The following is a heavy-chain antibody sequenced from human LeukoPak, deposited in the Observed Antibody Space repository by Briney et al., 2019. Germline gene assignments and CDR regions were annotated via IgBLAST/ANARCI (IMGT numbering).Heavy chain of an antibody. CDR3: ARIKAQYYHDSSGYYIDY. CDR1: GFTFSSYW. D-gene: IGHD3-22*01. Sequence: GGSLRLSCAVSGFTFSSYWMSWVRQAPGKGLEWVPNIKQDANEKYYVDSVKGRFTISRDNTKNSLYLQMNSLRAEDTAVYYCARIKAQYYHDSSGYYIDYWGQGTLVTVSS. CDR2: IKQDANEK. V-gene: IGHV3-7*01. J-gene: IGHJ4*02.